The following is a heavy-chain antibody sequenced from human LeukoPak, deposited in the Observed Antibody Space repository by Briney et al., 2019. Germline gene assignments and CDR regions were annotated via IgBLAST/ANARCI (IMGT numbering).Heavy chain of an antibody. CDR2: IYTSGST. D-gene: IGHD1-26*01. V-gene: IGHV4-4*07. Sequence: SETLSLTCAVSGYSIRSGYYWSWTRQPAGKGLEWIGRIYTSGSTNYNPSLKSRVTMSVDTSKNQFSLRLSSVTAADTAVYYCARDLGVGATTGDYWGQGTLVTVSS. J-gene: IGHJ4*02. CDR1: GYSIRSGYY. CDR3: ARDLGVGATTGDY.